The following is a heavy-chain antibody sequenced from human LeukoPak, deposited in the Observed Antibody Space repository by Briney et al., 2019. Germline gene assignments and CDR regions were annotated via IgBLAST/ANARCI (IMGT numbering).Heavy chain of an antibody. CDR1: GFTFSSYS. Sequence: GGSLRLSCAASGFTFSSYSMNWVRQAPGKGLEWVSSISSSSSYIYYADSVKGRFTISRDNAKNSLYLQMNSLRAEDTAVYYCATEITFGGVIAPDYWGQGTLVTVSS. J-gene: IGHJ4*02. CDR3: ATEITFGGVIAPDY. D-gene: IGHD3-16*02. V-gene: IGHV3-21*01. CDR2: ISSSSSYI.